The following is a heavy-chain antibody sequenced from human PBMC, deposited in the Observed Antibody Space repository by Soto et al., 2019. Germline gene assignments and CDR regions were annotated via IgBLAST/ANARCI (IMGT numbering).Heavy chain of an antibody. V-gene: IGHV1-69*13. Sequence: VASVKVSCKASGGTFSSYAISWVRQAPGQGLEWMGGIIPIFGTANYAQKFQGRVTITADESTSTAYMELSSLRSEDTAVYYCASGAGSTSYYYYYGMDVWGQGTTVTVSS. J-gene: IGHJ6*02. CDR3: ASGAGSTSYYYYYGMDV. D-gene: IGHD2-2*01. CDR2: IIPIFGTA. CDR1: GGTFSSYA.